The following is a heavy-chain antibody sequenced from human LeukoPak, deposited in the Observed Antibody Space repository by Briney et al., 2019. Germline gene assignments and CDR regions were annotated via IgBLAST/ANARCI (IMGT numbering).Heavy chain of an antibody. J-gene: IGHJ4*02. Sequence: GGSLRLSCAASGFTFSSYAMHWVRQAPGKGLEWVAVISYDGSNKYYADYVKGRFTISRDNSKNTLYLQMNSLRAEDTAVYYCARTYYYDSSGYPDYWGQGTLVTVSS. CDR3: ARTYYYDSSGYPDY. CDR2: ISYDGSNK. CDR1: GFTFSSYA. V-gene: IGHV3-30*04. D-gene: IGHD3-22*01.